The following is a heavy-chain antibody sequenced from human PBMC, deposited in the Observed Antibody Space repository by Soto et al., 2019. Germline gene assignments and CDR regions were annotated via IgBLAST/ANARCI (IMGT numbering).Heavy chain of an antibody. J-gene: IGHJ4*02. V-gene: IGHV1-46*01. D-gene: IGHD3-22*01. Sequence: GASVKVSCKASGYTFTIYYMHCVLQAPVQWLEWMGIINPSGGSTSYAQKFQGRVTMTRDTSTSTVYMELSSLRSEDTAVYYCARSSSSPWGIWDYYDSSGYYILWGQGTLVTVSS. CDR2: INPSGGST. CDR1: GYTFTIYY. CDR3: ARSSSSPWGIWDYYDSSGYYIL.